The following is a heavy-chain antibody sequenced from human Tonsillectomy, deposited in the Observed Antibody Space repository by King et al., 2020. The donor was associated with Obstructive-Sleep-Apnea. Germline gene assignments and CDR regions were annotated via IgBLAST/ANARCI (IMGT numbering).Heavy chain of an antibody. CDR2: INTRGTT. Sequence: VQLVESGGGMVQPGGSLRLSCLASGFTFSNYAISWVRQAPGKGLQRVSAINTRGTTFYAGSVRGRFTSPRDNSKYTVNLQVNSLRAEDTALYYCAKEGGGSGIYWIDSWGQGTLVTVSS. J-gene: IGHJ4*02. D-gene: IGHD3-10*01. CDR3: AKEGGGSGIYWIDS. CDR1: GFTFSNYA. V-gene: IGHV3-23*04.